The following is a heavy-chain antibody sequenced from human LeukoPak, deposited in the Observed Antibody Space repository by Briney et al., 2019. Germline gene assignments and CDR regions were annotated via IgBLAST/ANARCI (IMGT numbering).Heavy chain of an antibody. Sequence: SETLSLTCTVSNDSISSYCCSWVRQPPGKGLEWIGFMCPSGRTDYNPSLKSRVTMSIDTSKNQLSMELRFLAPADTAVYYCATSYDGQTAPSDLWGHGTLVTVSS. CDR1: NDSISSYC. V-gene: IGHV4-4*08. CDR3: ATSYDGQTAPSDL. D-gene: IGHD3-10*01. J-gene: IGHJ5*02. CDR2: MCPSGRT.